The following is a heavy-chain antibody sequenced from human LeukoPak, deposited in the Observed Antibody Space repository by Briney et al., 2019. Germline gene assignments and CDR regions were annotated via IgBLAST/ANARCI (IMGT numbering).Heavy chain of an antibody. V-gene: IGHV4-59*13. D-gene: IGHD3-9*01. CDR2: ISYSGST. J-gene: IGHJ6*03. Sequence: PSETLSLTCTVSGGSISSNDWTWIRQPPGKGLEWIGHISYSGSTNYNPSLKSRLTISVETSRNQFSLELTSVTAADTAVYYCTSLSGGDYDILTGYYYYYYMDVWGKGTTVTVSS. CDR1: GGSISSND. CDR3: TSLSGGDYDILTGYYYYYYMDV.